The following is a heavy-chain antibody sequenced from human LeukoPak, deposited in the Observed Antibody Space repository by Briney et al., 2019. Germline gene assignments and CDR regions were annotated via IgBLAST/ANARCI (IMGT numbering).Heavy chain of an antibody. V-gene: IGHV1-18*01. J-gene: IGHJ5*02. CDR2: IHIYRGNT. CDR3: ARDVGITVADSFDP. CDR1: GYSSTNYG. Sequence: AAVKVSCKASGYSSTNYGISWVRQAPGQGLEWMGWIHIYRGNTNYAQKFQGRVTMTTDTSTSTVYMEVRGLRSDDTAMYYCARDVGITVADSFDPWGQGTLVTVSS. D-gene: IGHD6-13*01.